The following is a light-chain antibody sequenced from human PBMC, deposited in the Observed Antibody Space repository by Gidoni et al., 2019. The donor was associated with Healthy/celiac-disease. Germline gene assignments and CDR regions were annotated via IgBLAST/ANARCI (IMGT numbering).Light chain of an antibody. V-gene: IGLV3-1*01. J-gene: IGLJ2*01. CDR3: QAWDSSTVV. Sequence: SYELTQPPSVSVSTGQTASITCSGDKLGDKYACWYQQKPGQSPVLVIYQDSQRPSGISARFSGSNSGNTATLTISGTQAMDEADYYCQAWDSSTVVFGGGTKLTVL. CDR1: KLGDKY. CDR2: QDS.